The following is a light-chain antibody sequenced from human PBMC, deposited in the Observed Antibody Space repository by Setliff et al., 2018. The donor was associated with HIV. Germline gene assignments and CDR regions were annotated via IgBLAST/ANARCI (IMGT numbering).Light chain of an antibody. Sequence: QSVLTQPRSVSGSPGQSVTIACTGTSSDAGDYNFVSWYQLHPGKAPKLIIYDVTKRPSGVPGRFSGSKSANAASLTISGLQAEDEADYYCCSSAGTYTSFFVFGTGTRSPS. CDR3: CSSAGTYTSFFV. J-gene: IGLJ1*01. CDR1: SSDAGDYNF. V-gene: IGLV2-11*01. CDR2: DVT.